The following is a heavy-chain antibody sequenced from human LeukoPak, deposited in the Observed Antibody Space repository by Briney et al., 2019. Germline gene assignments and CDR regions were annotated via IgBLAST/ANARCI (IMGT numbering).Heavy chain of an antibody. J-gene: IGHJ4*02. D-gene: IGHD3-22*01. V-gene: IGHV3-23*01. CDR1: GFTFSSYA. CDR3: AKDQYYDSSGYLDY. Sequence: GGSLRLSCAASGFTFSSYAMSWVRQAPGKGLEWVSAISGSGGSTYYADSVKGRFTISRDNSKNTLYLQMNSLRAEDTAVYYCAKDQYYDSSGYLDYWGEGDLATVSS. CDR2: ISGSGGST.